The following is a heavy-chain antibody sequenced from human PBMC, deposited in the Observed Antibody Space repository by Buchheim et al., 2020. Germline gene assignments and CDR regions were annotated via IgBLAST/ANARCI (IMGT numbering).Heavy chain of an antibody. CDR3: TTRQNYYASGNLGRDY. CDR2: FKSKTAGGTT. J-gene: IGHJ4*02. V-gene: IGHV3-15*07. CDR1: GFTFSNAW. Sequence: EAQLVESGGGLVKPGGSLRLSCAASGFTFSNAWMNWVRQAPGKGLEWVGRFKSKTAGGTTDYAAPVKGRFTISGDDSKNTLYLQMNSLKTEDTAVYYSTTRQNYYASGNLGRDYWGQGTL. D-gene: IGHD3-10*01.